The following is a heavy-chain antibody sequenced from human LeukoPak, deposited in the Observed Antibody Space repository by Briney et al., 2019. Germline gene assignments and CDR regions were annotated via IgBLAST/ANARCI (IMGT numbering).Heavy chain of an antibody. D-gene: IGHD6-6*01. CDR3: ARAPSAKNSSPYFFDY. V-gene: IGHV4-59*01. Sequence: SETLSLTCTVSGGSISTYYRSWIRQPPGKGLEWIGYIYYSGSTNYNPSLKSRVTISVDTSKNQFSLKLSSVTAADTAVYYCARAPSAKNSSPYFFDYWGQGTLVTVSS. CDR2: IYYSGST. J-gene: IGHJ4*02. CDR1: GGSISTYY.